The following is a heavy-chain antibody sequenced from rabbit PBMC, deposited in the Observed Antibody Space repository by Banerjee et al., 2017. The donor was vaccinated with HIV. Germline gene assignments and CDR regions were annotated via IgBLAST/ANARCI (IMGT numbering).Heavy chain of an antibody. CDR1: GFDFSSYG. CDR2: IDPVFRST. J-gene: IGHJ4*01. V-gene: IGHV1S47*01. CDR3: ARDYINGWSDYVFNL. D-gene: IGHD6-1*01. Sequence: QEQLVESGGGLVQPGGSLKLSCKASGFDFSSYGVSWVRQAPGKGLEWIGYIDPVFRSTYYASWVKGRFTISSHNAQNTLYLQMTSLTAADTATYFCARDYINGWSDYVFNLWGPGTLVTVS.